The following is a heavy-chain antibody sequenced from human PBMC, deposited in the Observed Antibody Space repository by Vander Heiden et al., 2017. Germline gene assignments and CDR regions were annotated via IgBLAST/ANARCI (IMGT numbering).Heavy chain of an antibody. CDR3: ATSPTRGY. D-gene: IGHD3-10*01. V-gene: IGHV3-53*01. CDR1: GCTVISNY. Sequence: EVQLVESGGGLIQPGGSLRLSCAASGCTVISNYMTWVRQAPGKGLEWVSVIFSGGSTYYADSVEGRFTISRDNSKNTLYLQMNSLRAEDTAVYYCATSPTRGYWGQGTLVTVSS. J-gene: IGHJ4*02. CDR2: IFSGGST.